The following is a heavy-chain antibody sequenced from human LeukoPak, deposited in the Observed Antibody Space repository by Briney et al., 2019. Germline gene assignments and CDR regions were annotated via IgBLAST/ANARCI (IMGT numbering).Heavy chain of an antibody. Sequence: PGGSLRLSCAASGFTFSSYGMHWVRQAPGKGLEWVAVKSYDGSNIYYADSVKGRFTISRDNSMHTVYLQMNSLRPEDTAVYYCAKGSTSGFYYFDYWGQRTLVTVSS. D-gene: IGHD5-12*01. J-gene: IGHJ4*02. CDR1: GFTFSSYG. CDR2: KSYDGSNI. CDR3: AKGSTSGFYYFDY. V-gene: IGHV3-30*18.